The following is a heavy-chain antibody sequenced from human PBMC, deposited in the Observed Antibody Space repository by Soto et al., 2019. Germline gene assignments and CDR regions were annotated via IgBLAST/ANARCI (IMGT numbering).Heavy chain of an antibody. CDR1: GYTFTSYD. Sequence: QVQLVQSGAEVKKPGASVKVSCKASGYTFTSYDITWGRQATGQGLEWMGWINPNSGTTGNAQKFQGRVTMTRNTHISTDYMELSSLRSEDTAVYYCARGVGVLMVYAIYWFDPWGQGTLVTVSS. CDR2: INPNSGTT. CDR3: ARGVGVLMVYAIYWFDP. V-gene: IGHV1-8*01. J-gene: IGHJ5*02. D-gene: IGHD2-8*01.